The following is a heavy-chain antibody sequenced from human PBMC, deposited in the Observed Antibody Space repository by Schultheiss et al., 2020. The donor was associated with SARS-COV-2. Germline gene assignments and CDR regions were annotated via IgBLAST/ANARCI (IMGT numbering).Heavy chain of an antibody. Sequence: SETLSLTCTVSGGSISNYYWTWIRQPPGKGLEWVGYIYYSGSTNYNPSLKSRVTISVDTSKNQFSLKLSSVTAADTAVYYCARLRHDILTVKVRGYFDYWGQGTLVTVSS. CDR2: IYYSGST. J-gene: IGHJ4*02. CDR1: GGSISNYY. V-gene: IGHV4-59*12. CDR3: ARLRHDILTVKVRGYFDY. D-gene: IGHD3-9*01.